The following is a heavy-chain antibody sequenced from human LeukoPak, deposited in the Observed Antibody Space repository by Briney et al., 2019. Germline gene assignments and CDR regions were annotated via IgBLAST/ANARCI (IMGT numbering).Heavy chain of an antibody. CDR3: ARELGPFTGFDY. J-gene: IGHJ4*02. CDR1: GFTFSSYA. Sequence: GGSLRLSCAASGFTFSSYAMHWVRQAPGKGLEWVAVISYDGSNKYYADSVKGRFTISRDNSKNTLYLQMNSLRAEDTAVHYCARELGPFTGFDYWGQGALVTVSS. CDR2: ISYDGSNK. D-gene: IGHD3-16*01. V-gene: IGHV3-30*04.